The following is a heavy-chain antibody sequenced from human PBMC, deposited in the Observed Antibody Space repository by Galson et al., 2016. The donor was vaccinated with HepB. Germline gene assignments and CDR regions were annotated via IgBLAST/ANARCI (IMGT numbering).Heavy chain of an antibody. V-gene: IGHV3-15*01. CDR3: VRGYPSHWDDAFEI. J-gene: IGHJ3*02. CDR1: GFTFNIAW. Sequence: SLRLSCAASGFTFNIAWMTWVRQAPGRGLEWVGRIKSATEGATTDYAAPARGRFTISRDDSANRVYMQMYGLQTDDTAVYYCVRGYPSHWDDAFEIGGQGTMVTVSS. CDR2: IKSATEGATT. D-gene: IGHD7-27*01.